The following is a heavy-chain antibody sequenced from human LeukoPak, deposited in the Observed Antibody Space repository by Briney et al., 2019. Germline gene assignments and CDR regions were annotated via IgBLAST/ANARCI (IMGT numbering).Heavy chain of an antibody. V-gene: IGHV3-23*01. D-gene: IGHD6-19*01. CDR3: AKHRGSGVAGTGGVES. J-gene: IGHJ4*02. CDR2: ITGSESST. CDR1: GFSFSDEY. Sequence: PGGSLRLSCAASGFSFSDEYMSWIRQAPGKGLEWVSVITGSESSTYYADSVRGRFTISRDNPKNTLYLQMNSLRADDTAVYYCAKHRGSGVAGTGGVESWGQGTLVTVSS.